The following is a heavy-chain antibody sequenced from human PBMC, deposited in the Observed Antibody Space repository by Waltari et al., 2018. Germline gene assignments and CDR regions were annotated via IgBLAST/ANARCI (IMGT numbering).Heavy chain of an antibody. J-gene: IGHJ4*02. CDR1: GTSVTTTTYF. CDR3: ARGIWQQLAHFDS. D-gene: IGHD6-13*01. V-gene: IGHV4-39*01. Sequence: QLHLQLSGPGLVKPSETLSLTCAVSGTSVTTTTYFWGWIRQPPGKGLEWIGRIYFTGSTDYNPSLKSRVTISIDTSTNQFSLNLRSVTAADTAVYYCARGIWQQLAHFDSWGQGTLVTVSS. CDR2: IYFTGST.